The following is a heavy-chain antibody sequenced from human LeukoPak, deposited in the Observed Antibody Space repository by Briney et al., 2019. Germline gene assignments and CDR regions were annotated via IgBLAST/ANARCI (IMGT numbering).Heavy chain of an antibody. D-gene: IGHD6-13*01. Sequence: SETLSHTCTVSGGSISSYYWSWIRQPPGKGLEWIGYIYYSGSTNYNPSLKSRVTISVDTSKNQFSLKLSSVTAADTAVYYCARGLIMAVAGRGEFHYWGQGTLVTVSS. V-gene: IGHV4-59*01. CDR2: IYYSGST. CDR3: ARGLIMAVAGRGEFHY. J-gene: IGHJ4*02. CDR1: GGSISSYY.